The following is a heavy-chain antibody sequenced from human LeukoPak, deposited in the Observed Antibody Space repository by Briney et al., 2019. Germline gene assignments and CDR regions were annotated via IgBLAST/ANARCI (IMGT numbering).Heavy chain of an antibody. CDR3: ARDRGKWEHLRFFDY. CDR1: GYTFTSYG. CDR2: ISAYNGNT. D-gene: IGHD1-26*01. J-gene: IGHJ4*02. V-gene: IGHV1-18*01. Sequence: ASVKVSCTTSGYTFTSYGISWVRQAPGQGLEWMGWISAYNGNTNYAQKFQGRVTMTTDTSTSTAYMELRSLRSDDTAMYYCARDRGKWEHLRFFDYWGQGTLVTVFS.